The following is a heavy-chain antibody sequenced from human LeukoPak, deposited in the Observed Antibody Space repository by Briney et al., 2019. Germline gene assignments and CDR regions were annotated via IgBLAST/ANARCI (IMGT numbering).Heavy chain of an antibody. CDR1: GYTFTGYY. V-gene: IGHV1-46*01. CDR3: ARDGSYCGGDCYGGPDAFDI. J-gene: IGHJ3*02. D-gene: IGHD2-21*02. Sequence: ASVKVYCKASGYTFTGYYMQWVRQAPGQGLEWMGIINPSGGSTSYAQKFQGRATMTRDTSTSTVYMELSSLRSEDTAVYYCARDGSYCGGDCYGGPDAFDIWGQGTMVTVSS. CDR2: INPSGGST.